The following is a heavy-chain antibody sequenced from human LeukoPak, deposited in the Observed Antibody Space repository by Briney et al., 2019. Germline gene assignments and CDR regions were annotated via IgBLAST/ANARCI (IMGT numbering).Heavy chain of an antibody. J-gene: IGHJ5*02. CDR2: INSDGSST. D-gene: IGHD3-10*01. V-gene: IGHV3-74*01. CDR1: GFTFSSYW. CDR3: AKAYSITMVRGVIGP. Sequence: PGGSLRLSCAASGFTFSSYWMHWVRQAPGKGLVWVSRINSDGSSTSYADSVKGRFSISRDNAKKTLSLQMNSLRAEDTAVYYCAKAYSITMVRGVIGPWGQGTLVTVSS.